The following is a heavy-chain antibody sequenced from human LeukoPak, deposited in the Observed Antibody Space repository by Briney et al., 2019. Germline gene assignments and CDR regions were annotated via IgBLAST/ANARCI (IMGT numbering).Heavy chain of an antibody. V-gene: IGHV4-39*01. D-gene: IGHD6-13*01. CDR2: IYYSGST. CDR3: ARHRLPAAFDY. Sequence: SETLSLTCAVSGGSISSNSYYWGWIRQPPGKGLEWIGSIYYSGSTYYNPSLKSRVTISVDTSKNQFSLKLSSVTAADTAVYYCARHRLPAAFDYWGQGTLVTVSS. J-gene: IGHJ4*02. CDR1: GGSISSNSYY.